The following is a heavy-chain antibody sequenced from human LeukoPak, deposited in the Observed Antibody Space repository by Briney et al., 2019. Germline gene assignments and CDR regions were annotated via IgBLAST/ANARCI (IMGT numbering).Heavy chain of an antibody. CDR2: IYHSGST. V-gene: IGHV4-4*02. CDR1: GGSISSSNW. Sequence: SGTLSLTRAVSGGSISSSNWWSWVRQPPGKGLEWIGEIYHSGSTNYNPSLKSRVTISVDKSKNQFSLKLSSVTAADTAVYYCARHNYYDSSGYYYAPFDYWGQGTLVTVSS. CDR3: ARHNYYDSSGYYYAPFDY. J-gene: IGHJ4*02. D-gene: IGHD3-22*01.